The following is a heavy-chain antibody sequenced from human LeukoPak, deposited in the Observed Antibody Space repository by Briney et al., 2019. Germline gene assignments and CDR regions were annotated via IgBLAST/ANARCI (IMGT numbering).Heavy chain of an antibody. J-gene: IGHJ4*02. CDR2: VSYDGSNK. CDR3: ARSTASRVVVPAANVIDY. Sequence: GGSLRLSCAASGFTFSNYAMHWVRQAPDKGLEWVAVVSYDGSNKYYADSVKGRFTISRDNSKNTLYLQMNSLRAEDTAVYYCARSTASRVVVPAANVIDYWGQGTLVTVSS. V-gene: IGHV3-30*14. D-gene: IGHD2-2*01. CDR1: GFTFSNYA.